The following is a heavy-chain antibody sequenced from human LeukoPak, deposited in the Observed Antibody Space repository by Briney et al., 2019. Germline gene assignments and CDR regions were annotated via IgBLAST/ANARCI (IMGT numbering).Heavy chain of an antibody. D-gene: IGHD3-9*01. CDR1: GYTFTSYG. CDR3: ARDFGYPQDFDWLPFDY. CDR2: ISAYNGNT. J-gene: IGHJ4*02. Sequence: ASVKVSCKASGYTFTSYGISWVRQAPGQGLEWMGWISAYNGNTNYAQKLQGRVTMTTDTSTSTAYMELRSLRSDDTAVYYCARDFGYPQDFDWLPFDYWGQGTLVTVSS. V-gene: IGHV1-18*01.